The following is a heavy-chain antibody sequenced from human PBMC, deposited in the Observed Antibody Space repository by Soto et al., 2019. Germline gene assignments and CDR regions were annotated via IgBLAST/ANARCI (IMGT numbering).Heavy chain of an antibody. J-gene: IGHJ5*02. CDR3: AREPTTAVTVNWFDP. D-gene: IGHD6-13*01. Sequence: VQLQESGPGLVKTSETLSLICTVSGGSLSSDYLSWIRQPAGKGLEWIGRVYTSGYSNSNPSLKSRVTMSGDTSKKQFSLNLSSVTAAETAVYYCAREPTTAVTVNWFDPWGQGTLVTVSS. CDR2: VYTSGYS. V-gene: IGHV4-4*07. CDR1: GGSLSSDY.